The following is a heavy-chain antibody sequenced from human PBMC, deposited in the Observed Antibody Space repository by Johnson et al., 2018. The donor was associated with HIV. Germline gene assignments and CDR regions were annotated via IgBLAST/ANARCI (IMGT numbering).Heavy chain of an antibody. D-gene: IGHD1-1*01. J-gene: IGHJ3*02. CDR1: GFTFSNAW. CDR3: AVLTTGGLRVGNFDI. V-gene: IGHV3-7*01. Sequence: VQLVESGGGLVQPGGSLRLSCAASGFTFSNAWMSWVRQAPGKGLEWVANIKQDGSEKYCVDSMKGRLTISRDNPKNTLYLQMDSLRIEDTAVYYCAVLTTGGLRVGNFDIWGQGTMVTVSS. CDR2: IKQDGSEK.